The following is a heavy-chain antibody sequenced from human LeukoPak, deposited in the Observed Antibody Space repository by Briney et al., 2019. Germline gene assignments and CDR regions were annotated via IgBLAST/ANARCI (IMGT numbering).Heavy chain of an antibody. V-gene: IGHV4-34*01. CDR3: ARGPSTIFGKWFDP. Sequence: SETLSLTCAVYGGSFSGYYWSWIRQPPGKGLEWIGEINHSGSTNCNPSLKSRVTISEDTSKNQFSLKLSSVTAADTAVYYCARGPSTIFGKWFDPWGQGTLVTVSS. CDR1: GGSFSGYY. J-gene: IGHJ5*02. CDR2: INHSGST. D-gene: IGHD3-3*01.